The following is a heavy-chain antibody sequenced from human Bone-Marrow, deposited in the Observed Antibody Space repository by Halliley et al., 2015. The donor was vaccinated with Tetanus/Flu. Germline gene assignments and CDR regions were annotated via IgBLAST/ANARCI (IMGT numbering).Heavy chain of an antibody. CDR2: IGISGSAT. CDR1: GFNFNTYV. V-gene: IGHV3-23*05. CDR3: AKTSRVGGYFYSNGMDV. Sequence: LSLTCAASGFNFNTYVMSWVRQAPGKGLEWVPTIGISGSATFVTDSVKGRFTVSRDSSQNTLYLQMNSLRVEDTAIYYCAKTSRVGGYFYSNGMDVWGQGTTVTVSS. J-gene: IGHJ6*02. D-gene: IGHD3-10*01.